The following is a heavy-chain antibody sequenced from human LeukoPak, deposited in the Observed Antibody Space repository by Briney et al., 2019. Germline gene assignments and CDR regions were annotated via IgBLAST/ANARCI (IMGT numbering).Heavy chain of an antibody. CDR1: GGSISSYY. CDR3: AHYYDSRGVGAFDI. CDR2: IYTSGST. Sequence: PSETLSLTCTVSGGSISSYYWSWIRQPAGKGLEWIGRIYTSGSTNYNPSLKSRVTMSVDTSKNQFPPKLSSVTAADTAVYYCAHYYDSRGVGAFDIWGQGTMVTVSS. V-gene: IGHV4-4*07. D-gene: IGHD3-22*01. J-gene: IGHJ3*02.